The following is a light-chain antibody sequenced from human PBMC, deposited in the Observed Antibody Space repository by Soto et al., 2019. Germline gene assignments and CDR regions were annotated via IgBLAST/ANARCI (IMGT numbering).Light chain of an antibody. CDR2: DDS. CDR3: QVWESGRGV. J-gene: IGLJ1*01. Sequence: YDLTQPPAVSVAPGQTARITCGGNNIGGKSVHWYQQKPGQAPVLVVYDDSDRPSGIPERFSGSNSVNTATLTISRVAAGDEADYYCQVWESGRGVFGTGTKVTVL. V-gene: IGLV3-21*02. CDR1: NIGGKS.